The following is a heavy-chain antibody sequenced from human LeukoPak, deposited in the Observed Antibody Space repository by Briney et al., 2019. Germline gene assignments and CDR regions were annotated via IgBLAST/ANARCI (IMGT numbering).Heavy chain of an antibody. D-gene: IGHD5-12*01. J-gene: IGHJ5*02. CDR2: IYYSGST. CDR3: AREGYSGSGGYNWFDP. Sequence: SGPLSLTCTVSGHSISSGDYYWRWLRQPPGKGLEWLGYIYYSGSTYYNPSLKSRVTISVDTSKNQFSLKLSSVTAADTAVYYCAREGYSGSGGYNWFDPWGQGTLVTVSS. CDR1: GHSISSGDYY. V-gene: IGHV4-30-4*01.